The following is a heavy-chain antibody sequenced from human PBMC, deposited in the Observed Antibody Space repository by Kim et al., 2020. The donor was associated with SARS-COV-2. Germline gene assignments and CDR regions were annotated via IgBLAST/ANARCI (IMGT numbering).Heavy chain of an antibody. Sequence: GYADSVKGRFPNSRDNAKNSLYLQMNSLRAEDTALYYCAKDSSGYAFDIWGQGTMVTVSS. CDR3: AKDSSGYAFDI. J-gene: IGHJ3*02. V-gene: IGHV3-9*01. D-gene: IGHD6-19*01.